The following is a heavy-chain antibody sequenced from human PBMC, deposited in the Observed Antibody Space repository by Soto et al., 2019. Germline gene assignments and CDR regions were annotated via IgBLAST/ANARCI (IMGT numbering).Heavy chain of an antibody. CDR1: GFTFNSYA. CDR3: AKLTAYYDFWSGSVFDY. D-gene: IGHD3-3*01. J-gene: IGHJ4*02. CDR2: ITASGRNS. Sequence: EVQLLESGGGLIQPGGSLRLSCEASGFTFNSYAMSWVRQAPGKGLEWVSSITASGRNSYYADSVKGRFTISRDQSKNTLFLQMSSLRAEDTALYYCAKLTAYYDFWSGSVFDYWGQGAVVTVSS. V-gene: IGHV3-23*01.